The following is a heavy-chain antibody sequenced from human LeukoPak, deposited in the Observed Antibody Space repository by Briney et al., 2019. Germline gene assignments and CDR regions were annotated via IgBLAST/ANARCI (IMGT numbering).Heavy chain of an antibody. V-gene: IGHV3-7*01. J-gene: IGHJ4*02. Sequence: GGSLRLSCAASGFTFSNAWMSWVRQAPGRGLEWVANIKQDGSETYYVDSVKGRFTISRDNAKNSLYLQMNSLRAEDTAVYYCASPGGKREAGFDYWGQGTLVTVSS. CDR1: GFTFSNAW. CDR3: ASPGGKREAGFDY. D-gene: IGHD1-1*01. CDR2: IKQDGSET.